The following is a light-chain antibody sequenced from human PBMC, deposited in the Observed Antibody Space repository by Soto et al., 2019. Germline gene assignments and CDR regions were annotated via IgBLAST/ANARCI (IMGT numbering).Light chain of an antibody. Sequence: EIVMTQSPATLSVSPGERATLSCRASQSVSSSLAWYQQKPGQAPRLVIYGASTRATGIPARFSGSGSGTEFTLTISSLQSEDFAEYHCQQYNNWPQTFGQGTKVDIK. CDR3: QQYNNWPQT. V-gene: IGKV3-15*01. CDR2: GAS. CDR1: QSVSSS. J-gene: IGKJ1*01.